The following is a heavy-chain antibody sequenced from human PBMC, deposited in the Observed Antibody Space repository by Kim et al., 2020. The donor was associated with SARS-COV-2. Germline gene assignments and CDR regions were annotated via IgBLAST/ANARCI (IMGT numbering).Heavy chain of an antibody. CDR3: ARDPGVCSGGSCYSHGMY. D-gene: IGHD2-15*01. CDR1: GYTFTSYG. J-gene: IGHJ4*02. Sequence: ASVKVSCKASGYTFTSYGISWVRQAPGQGLEWMGWISAYNGNTNYAQKLQGRVTMTTDTSTSTAYMELRSLRSDDTAVYYCARDPGVCSGGSCYSHGMYWGQGTLVTVSS. V-gene: IGHV1-18*01. CDR2: ISAYNGNT.